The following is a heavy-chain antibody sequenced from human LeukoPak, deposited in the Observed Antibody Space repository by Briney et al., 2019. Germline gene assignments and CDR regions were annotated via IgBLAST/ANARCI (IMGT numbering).Heavy chain of an antibody. CDR1: GGSISSYY. CDR2: IHDSGIT. D-gene: IGHD2-2*01. V-gene: IGHV4-59*01. Sequence: PSETLSLTCTVSGGSISSYYWSWIRQPPGKGLEWIGYIHDSGITYYNLSLKSRVTMSVDTSKNQFSLKLRSVTPADTAVYYCARDMTRPYFFDHWGQGTLVTVSS. J-gene: IGHJ4*02. CDR3: ARDMTRPYFFDH.